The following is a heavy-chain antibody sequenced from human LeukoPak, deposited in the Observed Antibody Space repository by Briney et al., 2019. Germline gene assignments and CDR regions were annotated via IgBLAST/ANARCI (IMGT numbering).Heavy chain of an antibody. Sequence: SETLSLTCAVYGGSFSGYYWSWIRQPPGKGLEWIGEINHSGSTNYNPSLKSRVTISVDTSKNQFSLKLSSVTAADTAVYYCARLDFWSGYYHDYWGQGTLVTVSS. V-gene: IGHV4-34*01. J-gene: IGHJ4*02. CDR1: GGSFSGYY. D-gene: IGHD3-3*01. CDR3: ARLDFWSGYYHDY. CDR2: INHSGST.